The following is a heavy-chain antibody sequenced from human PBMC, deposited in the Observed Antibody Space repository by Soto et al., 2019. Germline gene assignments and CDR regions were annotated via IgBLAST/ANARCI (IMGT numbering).Heavy chain of an antibody. CDR1: GYTFTSYG. J-gene: IGHJ4*02. CDR3: ARDSSGYSYGIDDY. D-gene: IGHD5-18*01. V-gene: IGHV1-18*04. Sequence: ASVKVSCKASGYTFTSYGISWVRQAPGQGLEWMGWISAYNGNTNYAQKLQGRVTMTTDTSTSTAYMELRSLRSDDTAVYYCARDSSGYSYGIDDYWGQGTLVTVSS. CDR2: ISAYNGNT.